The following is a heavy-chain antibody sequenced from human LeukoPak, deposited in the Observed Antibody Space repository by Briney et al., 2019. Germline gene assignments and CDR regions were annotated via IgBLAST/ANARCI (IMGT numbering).Heavy chain of an antibody. Sequence: GRSLRLSCAASGFFFPNAWMSWVRQAPGKGLEWVGRIYSKPNGGTTDYAAPVKGRFTISRDDSRSMLYLQMNSLATEDTAVYYCTTLSVGAALDWGQGTLVTVSS. J-gene: IGHJ4*02. CDR1: GFFFPNAW. V-gene: IGHV3-15*01. CDR2: IYSKPNGGTT. CDR3: TTLSVGAALD. D-gene: IGHD1-26*01.